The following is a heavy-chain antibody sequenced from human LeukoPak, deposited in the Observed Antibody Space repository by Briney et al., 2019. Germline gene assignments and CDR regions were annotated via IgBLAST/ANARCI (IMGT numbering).Heavy chain of an antibody. CDR1: GYTFTSYD. Sequence: ASVKVSCKASGYTFTSYDINWVRQATGQGLEWMGWMNPNSGNTGYAQKFQGRVTITRNTSISTAYMELSSLRSEDTAVYYCARRGQVSIFGVVTPRGYWFDPWGQGTLVTVSS. CDR2: MNPNSGNT. D-gene: IGHD3-3*01. CDR3: ARRGQVSIFGVVTPRGYWFDP. V-gene: IGHV1-8*03. J-gene: IGHJ5*02.